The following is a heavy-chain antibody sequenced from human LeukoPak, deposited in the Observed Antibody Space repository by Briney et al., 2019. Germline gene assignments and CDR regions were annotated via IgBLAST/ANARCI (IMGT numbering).Heavy chain of an antibody. J-gene: IGHJ4*02. D-gene: IGHD3-22*01. CDR1: GFTFDDYG. CDR3: ARVENYDSSGYYYFDY. CDR2: HNWYGGSS. V-gene: IGHV3-20*04. Sequence: PGGSLRLSCAASGFTFDDYGMSRVPHAPGKVLERVSGHNWYGGSSVYADSVKGRFTISSDNHKNYVYLQMKSRRAEDTALYYCARVENYDSSGYYYFDYWGQGTLVTDSS.